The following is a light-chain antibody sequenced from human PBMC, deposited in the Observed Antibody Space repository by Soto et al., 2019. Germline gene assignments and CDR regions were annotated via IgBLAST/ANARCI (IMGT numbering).Light chain of an antibody. CDR1: ETVGSNY. V-gene: IGKV3-20*01. CDR2: DAS. Sequence: EVVLTQSPGTLSLSPGERATLSCRASETVGSNYLAWYQQQPGQAPRLLIFDASSRATGIPDRFSGSGAGTEFSLTSSRLEPEDSAVYFCHHYGYGADTFGQGTKLEI. J-gene: IGKJ2*01. CDR3: HHYGYGADT.